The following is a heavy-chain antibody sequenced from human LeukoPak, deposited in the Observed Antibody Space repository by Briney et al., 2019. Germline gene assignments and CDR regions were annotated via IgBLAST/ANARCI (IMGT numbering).Heavy chain of an antibody. CDR3: ARDEIGQYYDGSYFDY. D-gene: IGHD3-22*01. V-gene: IGHV1-2*02. CDR2: INPNSGGT. J-gene: IGHJ4*02. CDR1: GYTFTGYY. Sequence: ASVKVSCKASGYTFTGYYMHWVRQAPGQGLEWMGWINPNSGGTNYAQKFQGRVTMTRDTSISTAYMELSRLRSDDTAVYYCARDEIGQYYDGSYFDYWGQGTLATVSS.